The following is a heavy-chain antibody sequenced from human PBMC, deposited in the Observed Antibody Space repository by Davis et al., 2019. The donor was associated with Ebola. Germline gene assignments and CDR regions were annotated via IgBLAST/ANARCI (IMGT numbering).Heavy chain of an antibody. D-gene: IGHD2-2*01. J-gene: IGHJ4*02. CDR1: GYTLTELS. Sequence: ASVKVSCKVSGYTLTELSMHWVRQAPGKGLEWMGGFDPEDGETIYAQKFQGRVTMTEDTSTDTAYMELSSLRSEDTAVYYCATRDIVVVPAAYGGLKYWGQGTLVTVSS. V-gene: IGHV1-24*01. CDR3: ATRDIVVVPAAYGGLKY. CDR2: FDPEDGET.